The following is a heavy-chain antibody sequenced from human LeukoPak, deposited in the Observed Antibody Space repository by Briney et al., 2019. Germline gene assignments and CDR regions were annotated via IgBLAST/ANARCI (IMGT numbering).Heavy chain of an antibody. J-gene: IGHJ3*01. CDR3: ARMGHCSSTSCPTALGVAFDV. Sequence: SETLSLTCTVSGVSINSESFSWGWIRQSPGRGLEWIGNIYYTGSTYYNPSLNSRVTISVDPSKNQCSLTLRSATAADTAVYYCARMGHCSSTSCPTALGVAFDVWGQGTMVTVSS. D-gene: IGHD2-2*01. CDR1: GVSINSESFS. V-gene: IGHV4-39*07. CDR2: IYYTGST.